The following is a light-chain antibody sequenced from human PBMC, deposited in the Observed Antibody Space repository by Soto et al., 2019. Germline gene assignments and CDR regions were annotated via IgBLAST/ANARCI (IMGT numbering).Light chain of an antibody. CDR1: QSVSSY. CDR3: QQRSNWLFT. CDR2: DAS. V-gene: IGKV3-11*01. J-gene: IGKJ3*01. Sequence: EIALTQSPATLSLSPGERATRACRASQSVSSYLAWYQQKPGQDPRHLIYDASNRATGIPARFSGSGSGTDFTLTISSLEPEDFAVYYCQQRSNWLFTFGPGTKVDIK.